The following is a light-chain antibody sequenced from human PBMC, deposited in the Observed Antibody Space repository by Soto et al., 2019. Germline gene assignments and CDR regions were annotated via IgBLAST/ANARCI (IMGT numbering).Light chain of an antibody. CDR2: GAS. V-gene: IGKV3-20*01. Sequence: EIVLTQSPGTLSLSPGERATLSCRASQSVSSNYITWYQQKPGQAPRRLISGASTRATGIPDRFSGSGSGTDFILTISRLEPEDFAVYYCQQYGSSVLTFGQGTKVDIK. CDR1: QSVSSNY. J-gene: IGKJ1*01. CDR3: QQYGSSVLT.